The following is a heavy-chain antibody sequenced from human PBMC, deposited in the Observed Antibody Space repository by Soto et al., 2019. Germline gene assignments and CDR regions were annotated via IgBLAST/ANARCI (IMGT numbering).Heavy chain of an antibody. CDR3: ASNYYYDSSGPGPIDY. Sequence: GGSLRLSCAASGFTFSNYWMSWVRQAPGKGLEWVANIKQDGSEKYYVDSVKGRFTISRDNAKNSLYLQMNSLRAEDTAVYYCASNYYYDSSGPGPIDYWGQGTLVTVSS. CDR2: IKQDGSEK. CDR1: GFTFSNYW. V-gene: IGHV3-7*01. D-gene: IGHD3-22*01. J-gene: IGHJ4*02.